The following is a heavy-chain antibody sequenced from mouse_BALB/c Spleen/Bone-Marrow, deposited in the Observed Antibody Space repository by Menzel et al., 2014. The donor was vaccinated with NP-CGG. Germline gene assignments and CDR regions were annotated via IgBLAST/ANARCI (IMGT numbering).Heavy chain of an antibody. D-gene: IGHD1-1*01. J-gene: IGHJ3*01. CDR1: GFSLSTSGMG. CDR2: IYWDDDN. Sequence: QVTLKVSGPGILQPSQTLSLSCSFSGFSLSTSGMGVSWIRQPSGKGLEWLVHIYWDDDNRYNPSLKSRLIISKDTSSNQEYLKITSVDTANTATYYCARRERAEGSSWFAYWGQGTLVTVSA. CDR3: ARRERAEGSSWFAY. V-gene: IGHV8-12*01.